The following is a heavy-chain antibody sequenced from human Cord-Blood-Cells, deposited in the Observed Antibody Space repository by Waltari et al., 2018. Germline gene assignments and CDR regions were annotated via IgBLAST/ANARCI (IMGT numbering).Heavy chain of an antibody. CDR3: ARSSELGFDY. Sequence: QVTLKESGPVLVKPTETLTLTCPVSGFSLSNARLGVSWIRQPPGKALEWLAHIFSNDEKSYSTSLKSRLTISKDTSKSQVVLTMTNMDPVDTATYYCARSSELGFDYWGQGTLVTVSS. J-gene: IGHJ4*02. V-gene: IGHV2-26*01. CDR1: GFSLSNARLG. CDR2: IFSNDEK. D-gene: IGHD7-27*01.